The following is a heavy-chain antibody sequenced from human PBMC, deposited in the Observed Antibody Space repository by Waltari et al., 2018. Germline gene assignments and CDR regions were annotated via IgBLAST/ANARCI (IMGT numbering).Heavy chain of an antibody. Sequence: QVQLVQSGAEVKKPGASVMVSCKASGYTFTSYAINWVRQATGQGLEWKGGMNPNRSNPGHAQQSQVRVTITRNTSISTAYMELSSLRSEDTAVYYCARGVNYGTRRVDYWGQGTLVTVSS. CDR1: GYTFTSYA. V-gene: IGHV1-8*03. CDR2: MNPNRSNP. J-gene: IGHJ4*01. CDR3: ARGVNYGTRRVDY. D-gene: IGHD1-7*01.